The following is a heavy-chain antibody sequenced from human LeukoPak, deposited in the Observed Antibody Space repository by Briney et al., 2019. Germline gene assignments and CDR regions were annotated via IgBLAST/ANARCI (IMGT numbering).Heavy chain of an antibody. D-gene: IGHD3-22*01. V-gene: IGHV4-34*01. Sequence: SETLSLTCAVYGGSFSGYYWSWIRQPPGKGLEWIGEINHSGSTNYNPSLKSRVTISVDTSKNQFSLKLSSVTAADTAVYYCAKPKEYLVVTTYYFDYWGQGTLVTVSS. CDR1: GGSFSGYY. J-gene: IGHJ4*02. CDR2: INHSGST. CDR3: AKPKEYLVVTTYYFDY.